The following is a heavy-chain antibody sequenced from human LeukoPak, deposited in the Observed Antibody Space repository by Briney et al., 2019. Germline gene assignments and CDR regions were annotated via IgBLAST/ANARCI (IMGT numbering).Heavy chain of an antibody. CDR3: ANDIRSGYDLPRSAFDY. CDR1: GFIFDDYA. CDR2: KSYNSGSL. V-gene: IGHV3-9*01. D-gene: IGHD5-12*01. Sequence: GRSLRLSCAASGFIFDDYAMHWVRQAPGKGLEWVTGKSYNSGSLGYADSVKGRFTISRDNADNSLHLQMNSLKTDDTALYYCANDIRSGYDLPRSAFDYWGQGSLVTVSS. J-gene: IGHJ4*02.